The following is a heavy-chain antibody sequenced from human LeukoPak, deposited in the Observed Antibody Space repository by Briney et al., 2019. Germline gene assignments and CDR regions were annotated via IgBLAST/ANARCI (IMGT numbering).Heavy chain of an antibody. D-gene: IGHD6-19*01. CDR1: GFTFTTYG. CDR3: AKEASSGWYYFDY. CDR2: IWYDGSNK. J-gene: IGHJ4*02. Sequence: GGSLRLSCAASGFTFTTYGMHWVRQAPGKGLEWVAVIWYDGSNKYYADSVKGRFTISRDNSKNTMYLQMNSLRAEDSAVYYCAKEASSGWYYFDYWGQGTLVTVPS. V-gene: IGHV3-33*06.